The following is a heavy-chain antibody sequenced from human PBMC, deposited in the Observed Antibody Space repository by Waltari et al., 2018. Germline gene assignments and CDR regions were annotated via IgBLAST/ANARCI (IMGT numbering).Heavy chain of an antibody. CDR3: ARGRDSSGYSQATDGLDS. CDR2: INPNRGGT. CDR1: GYTCTGYY. Sequence: QVQLVQSGAEVKKPGASVKVSCKAAGYTCTGYYMPWVRQAPGQGLEWMGWINPNRGGTKYAQKFEGWVTMTRDTSISTAHMELSRLRPDDTAVYYCARGRDSSGYSQATDGLDSWGQGTMVSVSS. V-gene: IGHV1-2*04. J-gene: IGHJ3*02. D-gene: IGHD3-22*01.